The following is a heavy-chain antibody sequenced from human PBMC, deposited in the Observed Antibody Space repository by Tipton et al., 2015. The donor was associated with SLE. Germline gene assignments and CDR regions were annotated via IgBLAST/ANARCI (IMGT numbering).Heavy chain of an antibody. J-gene: IGHJ4*02. CDR1: GGFISNYY. CDR3: ARFLGGPGHSDF. CDR2: VYDIGIT. Sequence: TLSLTCIVSGGFISNYYWCWVRQPPGKGLEWIGYVYDIGITNYNPSLRDRATISEDTSKNQFSLKMNSVTAADTAVYYCARFLGGPGHSDFWGQGTLVTVSS. V-gene: IGHV4-59*08. D-gene: IGHD1-26*01.